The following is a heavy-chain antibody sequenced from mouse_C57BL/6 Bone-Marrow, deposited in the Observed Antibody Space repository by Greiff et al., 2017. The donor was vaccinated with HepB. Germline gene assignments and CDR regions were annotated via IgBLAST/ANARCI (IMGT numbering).Heavy chain of an antibody. CDR1: GFTFSNAW. J-gene: IGHJ2*01. CDR2: IRNKANNHAY. Sequence: EVKLMESGGGLVQPGGSMKLSCAASGFTFSNAWMDWVRQSPEKGLEWVAEIRNKANNHAYYYAVTGKGRFTISRDDSKSCVYLQMNSSRADDTGIYYCTEFLADYWGQGTTLTVSS. CDR3: TEFLADY. V-gene: IGHV6-6*01.